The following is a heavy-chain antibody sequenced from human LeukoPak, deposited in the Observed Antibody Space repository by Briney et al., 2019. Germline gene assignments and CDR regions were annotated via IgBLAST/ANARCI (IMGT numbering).Heavy chain of an antibody. CDR1: GGTFSSYA. D-gene: IGHD3-22*01. Sequence: SVKVSYKASGGTFSSYAISWVRQAPGQGLEWMGRIIPILGIANYAQKFQGRVTITADKSTSTAYMELSSLRSEDTAVYYCASPAFSGYYYGGDYWGQGTLVTVSS. J-gene: IGHJ4*02. CDR2: IIPILGIA. V-gene: IGHV1-69*04. CDR3: ASPAFSGYYYGGDY.